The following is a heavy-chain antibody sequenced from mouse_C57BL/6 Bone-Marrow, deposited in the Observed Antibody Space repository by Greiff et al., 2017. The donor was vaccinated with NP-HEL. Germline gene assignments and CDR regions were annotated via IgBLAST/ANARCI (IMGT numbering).Heavy chain of an antibody. J-gene: IGHJ2*01. CDR3: SRSINYVKAFDY. CDR1: GYPFTSYW. Sequence: QVQLQQPGAELVMPGASVQLSCKASGYPFTSYWMHWVKPRPGQGLEWIGDLDPSDSSTNYHQQFKGKSTLTVDNSSSTAYMQLSSLTSEDSAVYYCSRSINYVKAFDYWGQGTTLTVSS. D-gene: IGHD2-1*01. CDR2: LDPSDSST. V-gene: IGHV1-69*01.